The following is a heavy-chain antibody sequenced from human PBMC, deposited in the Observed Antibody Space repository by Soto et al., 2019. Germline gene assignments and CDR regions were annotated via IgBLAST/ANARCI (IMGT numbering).Heavy chain of an antibody. CDR3: ASIVVTISDFHYYDGMDV. J-gene: IGHJ6*04. CDR1: GGTFSNYV. Sequence: QVQLVQSGAEVKKPGSSVKVSCKASGGTFSNYVLSWVRQAPGQGLEWMGRIIPCLNISSVARKFQGRVTITADERTSTVYMEVNSLRPEDSAAYSRASIVVTISDFHYYDGMDVWGEWTAVTVSS. V-gene: IGHV1-69*02. D-gene: IGHD5-12*01. CDR2: IIPCLNIS.